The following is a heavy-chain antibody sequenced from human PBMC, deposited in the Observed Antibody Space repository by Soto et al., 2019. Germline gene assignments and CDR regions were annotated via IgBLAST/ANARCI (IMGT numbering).Heavy chain of an antibody. D-gene: IGHD2-15*01. CDR1: GGSISSYY. V-gene: IGHV4-59*01. Sequence: TSETLSLTCAVSGGSISSYYWSWIRQPPGKGLEWIGYIYYSGSTNYNPSLKSRVTISVDTSKNQFSLKLSSVTAADTAVYYCARDVDEAFDIWGQGTMVTVS. CDR3: ARDVDEAFDI. J-gene: IGHJ3*02. CDR2: IYYSGST.